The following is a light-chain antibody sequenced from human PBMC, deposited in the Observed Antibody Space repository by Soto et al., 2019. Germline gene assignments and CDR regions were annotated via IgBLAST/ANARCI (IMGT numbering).Light chain of an antibody. J-gene: IGKJ1*01. CDR2: GAS. CDR3: QQYGSSPPT. Sequence: ESVFTQSPCTLSLSPGEKATLCCWASQSVSSSYLAWYQQKPGQAPRLLIYGASSRATGIPDRFSGSGSGTDFTLTISRLEPEDFAVYYCQQYGSSPPTFGQGTKVE. V-gene: IGKV3-20*01. CDR1: QSVSSSY.